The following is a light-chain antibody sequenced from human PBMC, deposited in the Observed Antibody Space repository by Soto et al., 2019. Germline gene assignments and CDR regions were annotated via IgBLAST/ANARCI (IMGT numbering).Light chain of an antibody. CDR2: DAS. CDR1: QTVTNNY. J-gene: IGKJ1*01. CDR3: QQCATSPLT. V-gene: IGKV3-20*01. Sequence: EIVLTQSPGTLSLSPGERATLSCRASQTVTNNYIAWYQQKPGQPPRLLIDDASNRASGIPDRFSGSGSGTEFTLTITRLEPEDFAVYYCQQCATSPLTFGQGTKVDIK.